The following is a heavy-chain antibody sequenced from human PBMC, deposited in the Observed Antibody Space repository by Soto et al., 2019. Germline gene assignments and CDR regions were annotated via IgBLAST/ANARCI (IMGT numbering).Heavy chain of an antibody. CDR3: ARYDAESGANKLDP. CDR2: IYYSGST. D-gene: IGHD5-12*01. CDR1: GCSVSSRSHF. V-gene: IGHV4-61*01. J-gene: IGHJ5*02. Sequence: VQLQESGPGLVKPSETLAVTCTVSGCSVSSRSHFWSWIRQPPGGGLQWFGYIYYSGSTNYNPPLKSRATLSVDTCRNQFALRLTSVTTADTAVYYCARYDAESGANKLDPWGQGTLVTVSS.